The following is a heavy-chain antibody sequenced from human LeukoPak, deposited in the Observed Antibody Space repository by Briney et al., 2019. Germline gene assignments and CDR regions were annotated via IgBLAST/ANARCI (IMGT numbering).Heavy chain of an antibody. CDR1: GFTFSSYG. CDR2: ISYDGSNK. Sequence: PGRSLRLSCAASGFTFSSYGMHWVRQAPGKGLEWVAVISYDGSNKYYADSVKGRFTISRDNSKNTLYLQMNSLRAEDTAVYYCATLVEMATMIFDYWGQGTLVTVSS. V-gene: IGHV3-30*03. CDR3: ATLVEMATMIFDY. J-gene: IGHJ4*02. D-gene: IGHD5-24*01.